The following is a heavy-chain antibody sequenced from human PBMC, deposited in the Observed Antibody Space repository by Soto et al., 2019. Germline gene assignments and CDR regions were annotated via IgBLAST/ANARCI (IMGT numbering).Heavy chain of an antibody. CDR2: MYHSGSI. CDR1: GGSISSGGYS. V-gene: IGHV4-30-2*01. D-gene: IGHD1-1*01. CDR3: ARAATQETGKTGTPPGFDS. Sequence: PSETLSLTCAVSGGSISSGGYSWNWIRQPPGKVLEWIVFMYHSGSIGYNPSLKSRVTIAGERAKKQFSRKLSCVTSADTAVYYCARAATQETGKTGTPPGFDSWGQGTLVT. J-gene: IGHJ4*02.